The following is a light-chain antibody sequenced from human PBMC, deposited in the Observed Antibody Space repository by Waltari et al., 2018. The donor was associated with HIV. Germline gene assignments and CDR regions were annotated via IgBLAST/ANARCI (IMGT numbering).Light chain of an antibody. J-gene: IGKJ2*01. CDR1: QTISIY. CDR3: QQSYTSQYT. Sequence: DIQMTQSPSSLSASVGVTVTIPCRPSQTISIYLSLYQQIPGKAPKLLIYATSTLQTGVPSRFSGGGSGTDYTLTISSLQSEDFALYYCQQSYTSQYTFGQGTKVEIE. CDR2: ATS. V-gene: IGKV1-39*01.